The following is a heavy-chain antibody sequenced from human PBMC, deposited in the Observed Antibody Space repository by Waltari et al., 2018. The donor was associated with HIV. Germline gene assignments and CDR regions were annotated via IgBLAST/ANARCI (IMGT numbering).Heavy chain of an antibody. CDR3: VRAAIYSRGCFDY. D-gene: IGHD6-19*01. J-gene: IGHJ4*02. V-gene: IGHV1-8*01. CDR1: GYAFISDD. Sequence: QVQLVQSGAEAKKPGASVKVSCKASGYAFISDDINWMRQATGQGLEWMGWMNPNSGDTGYAQKFQVRITMTSNTSISTVYMELSSLTSEETAVYYCVRAAIYSRGCFDYWGQGTLVTVSS. CDR2: MNPNSGDT.